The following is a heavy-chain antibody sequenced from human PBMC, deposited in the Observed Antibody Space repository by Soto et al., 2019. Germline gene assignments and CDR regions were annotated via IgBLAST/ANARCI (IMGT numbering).Heavy chain of an antibody. V-gene: IGHV4-61*01. J-gene: IGHJ6*02. CDR2: IYYTGTT. CDR1: GGSVSSGTHY. CDR3: ARAPHDYGVPAGGIDV. Sequence: QVQLQESGPGLVKPSETLSLTCSVSGGSVSSGTHYWSWIRQPPGKGLEWIGYIYYTGTTKYNPSLKSRPTILFDPSKNQFSLKMSSVPAADTAFYYWARAPHDYGVPAGGIDVWGQGTTVTVSS. D-gene: IGHD4-17*01.